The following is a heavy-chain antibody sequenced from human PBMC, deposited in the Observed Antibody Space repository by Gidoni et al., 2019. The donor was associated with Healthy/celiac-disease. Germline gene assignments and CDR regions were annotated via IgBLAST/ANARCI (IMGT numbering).Heavy chain of an antibody. J-gene: IGHJ6*02. V-gene: IGHV4-34*01. CDR3: ARAGPSYYYDSSGYSPIYYYYGMDV. D-gene: IGHD3-22*01. CDR1: GGSFSGYY. Sequence: QVQLQQWGAGLLKPSETLSLTCAVYGGSFSGYYWSWIRQPPGKGLEWIGEINHSGSTNYNPSLKSRVTISVDTSKNQFSLKLSSVTAADTAVYYCARAGPSYYYDSSGYSPIYYYYGMDVWGQGTTVTVSS. CDR2: INHSGST.